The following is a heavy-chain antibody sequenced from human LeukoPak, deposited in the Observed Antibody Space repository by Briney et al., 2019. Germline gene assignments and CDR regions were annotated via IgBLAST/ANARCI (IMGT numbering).Heavy chain of an antibody. V-gene: IGHV4-59*01. J-gene: IGHJ3*02. CDR3: AREERKPDAFDI. CDR2: IFYSGST. CDR1: GGSISSYY. Sequence: SETLSLTCTVSGGSISSYYWSWIRQPPGKGLEWIGYIFYSGSTNCNPSLKSRVTISADTSKNQFSLKLSSVTAADTAVYYCAREERKPDAFDIWGQGTMVSVSS.